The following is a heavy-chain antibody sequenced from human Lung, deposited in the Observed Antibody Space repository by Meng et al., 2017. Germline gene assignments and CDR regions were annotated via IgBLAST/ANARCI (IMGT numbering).Heavy chain of an antibody. CDR2: INHSGST. D-gene: IGHD4-11*01. V-gene: IGHV4-34*01. CDR3: ARGPTTMAHDFDY. J-gene: IGHJ4*02. CDR1: GGSFSDYY. Sequence: QVQLHHWGEGLLDPSETLSLTCVVSGGSFSDYYWSWIRQPPGKGLEWIGEINHSGSTNYNPSLESRATISVATSQNNLSLKLSSVTAADSAVYYCARGPTTMAHDFDYWGQGTLVTVSS.